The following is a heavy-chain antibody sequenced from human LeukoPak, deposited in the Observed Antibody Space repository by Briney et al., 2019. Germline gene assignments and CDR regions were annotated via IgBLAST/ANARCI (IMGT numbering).Heavy chain of an antibody. D-gene: IGHD3-10*01. CDR1: GFTVSSNY. J-gene: IGHJ3*02. Sequence: GGSLRLSCAASGFTVSSNYMSWVRQAPGKGLEWVSYISSSSSTIYYADSVKGRFTISRDNAKNSLYLQMNSLRAEDTAVYYCARCALWVDAFDIWGQGTMVTVSS. CDR3: ARCALWVDAFDI. V-gene: IGHV3-48*04. CDR2: ISSSSSTI.